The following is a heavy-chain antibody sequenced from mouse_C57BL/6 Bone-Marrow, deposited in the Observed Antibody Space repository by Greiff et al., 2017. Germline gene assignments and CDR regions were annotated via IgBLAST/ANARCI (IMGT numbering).Heavy chain of an antibody. CDR2: INPNNGGT. J-gene: IGHJ2*01. CDR3: ANYGGGDLDY. Sequence: EVQLQQSGPELVKPGASVKISCKASGYTFTDYYMNWVKQSHGKSLEWIGDINPNNGGTSYNQKFKGKATLTVDKSSSTAYMELRSLTSEGSAVLYGANYGGGDLDYWGQGTTLTVSS. V-gene: IGHV1-26*01. D-gene: IGHD1-2*01. CDR1: GYTFTDYY.